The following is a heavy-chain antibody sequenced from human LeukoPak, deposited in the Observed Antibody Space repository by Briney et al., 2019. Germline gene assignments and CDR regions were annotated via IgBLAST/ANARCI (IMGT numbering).Heavy chain of an antibody. CDR2: INTYNGNT. V-gene: IGHV1-18*01. CDR3: ARSHSGSLRAPFDY. CDR1: GYIFSNFD. D-gene: IGHD3-22*01. Sequence: GASVKVSCKASGYIFSNFDLIWVRQAPGQGLEWMGWINTYNGNTNYAQKFQDRVTMTAETSTTTAYLELRSLKSDDTAVYYCARSHSGSLRAPFDYWGQGTLVTVSS. J-gene: IGHJ4*02.